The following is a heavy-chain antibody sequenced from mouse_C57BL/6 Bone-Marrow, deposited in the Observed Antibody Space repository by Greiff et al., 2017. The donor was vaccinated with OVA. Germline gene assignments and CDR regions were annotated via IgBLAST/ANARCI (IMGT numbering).Heavy chain of an antibody. CDR3: ARWAWLLMDY. CDR2: IHPNSGST. V-gene: IGHV1-64*01. J-gene: IGHJ4*01. Sequence: QVQLQQPGAELVKPGASVKLSCKASGYTFTSYWMHWVKQRPGQGLEWIGMIHPNSGSTNYNEKFKSKATLTVDKSSSPAYRQLSSLTSEDSAVYYCARWAWLLMDYWGQGTSVTVSA. CDR1: GYTFTSYW.